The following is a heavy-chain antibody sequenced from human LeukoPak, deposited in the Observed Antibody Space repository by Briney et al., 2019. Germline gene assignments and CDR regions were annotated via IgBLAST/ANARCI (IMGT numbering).Heavy chain of an antibody. D-gene: IGHD3-9*01. V-gene: IGHV1-69*05. J-gene: IGHJ4*02. CDR1: GGTFSSYA. CDR2: IIPIFGTA. Sequence: SVKVSCKASGGTFSSYAISWVRQAPGQGLEWMGGIIPIFGTANYAQKFQGRVTMTTDTSTSTVYMELRSLRSDDTAVYYCARSPARGYDILTNYNDYWGQGTLVTVSS. CDR3: ARSPARGYDILTNYNDY.